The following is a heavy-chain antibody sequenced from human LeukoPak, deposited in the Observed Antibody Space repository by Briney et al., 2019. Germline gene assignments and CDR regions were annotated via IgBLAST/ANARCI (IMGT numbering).Heavy chain of an antibody. Sequence: GGSLRLSCAASGFTLRSYWISWVPQAPGKGLKWVANIKQDGSEKYYVDSVKGRFTISRDNAKNSLYLQMNRLRAEDTAVYYCARVGYDFWSLRYYFDYWGQGTLVTVSS. D-gene: IGHD3-3*01. J-gene: IGHJ4*02. CDR3: ARVGYDFWSLRYYFDY. CDR1: GFTLRSYW. CDR2: IKQDGSEK. V-gene: IGHV3-7*01.